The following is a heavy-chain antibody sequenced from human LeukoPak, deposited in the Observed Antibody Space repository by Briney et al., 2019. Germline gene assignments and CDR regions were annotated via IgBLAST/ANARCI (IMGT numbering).Heavy chain of an antibody. CDR3: ARYYYDSSGYYPVYFDY. V-gene: IGHV1-69*04. CDR2: IIPILGIA. D-gene: IGHD3-22*01. CDR1: GGTFSSYA. J-gene: IGHJ4*02. Sequence: ASVKVSCKASGGTFSSYAISWVRQAPGQGLEWMGRIIPILGIANYAQKFQGRVTITADKSTSTAYMELSSLRSEDTAVYYCARYYYDSSGYYPVYFDYWGQGTLVTVFS.